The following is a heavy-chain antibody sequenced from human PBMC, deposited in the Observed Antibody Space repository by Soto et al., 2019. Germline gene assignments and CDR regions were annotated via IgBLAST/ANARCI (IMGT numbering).Heavy chain of an antibody. V-gene: IGHV3-7*04. Sequence: EVQLVESGGGLVQPGGSLSFSCAASGFTLSSYWLSWVRQAPGKGLEWVANIKQDGSEKFYVDSVKGRFTISRDNAKNSLYRQMNSLRVEDTAVYYCARALIYGNIWGQGTMVSVSS. J-gene: IGHJ3*02. D-gene: IGHD3-10*01. CDR2: IKQDGSEK. CDR3: ARALIYGNI. CDR1: GFTLSSYW.